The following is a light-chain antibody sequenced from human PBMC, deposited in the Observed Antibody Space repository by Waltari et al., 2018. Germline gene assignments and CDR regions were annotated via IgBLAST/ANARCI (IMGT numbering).Light chain of an antibody. Sequence: EIMLTQSPGTLSLSPGERATLSCRASQSISKYLAWYQQKPGQAPRTRIYAAASRATGIPDRFGGSGSGTDCSLTISRLEPEDSAVYYCQKYGTLPATFGQGTKVEIK. CDR3: QKYGTLPAT. CDR2: AAA. V-gene: IGKV3-20*01. J-gene: IGKJ1*01. CDR1: QSISKY.